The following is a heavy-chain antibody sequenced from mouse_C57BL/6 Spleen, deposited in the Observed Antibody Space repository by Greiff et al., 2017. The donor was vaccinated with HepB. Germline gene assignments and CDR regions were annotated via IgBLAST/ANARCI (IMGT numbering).Heavy chain of an antibody. D-gene: IGHD2-3*01. CDR3: ARGKAIYDGYSYYFDY. CDR2: ISYSGST. CDR1: GYSITSDY. V-gene: IGHV3-8*01. J-gene: IGHJ2*01. Sequence: EVQLQQSGPGLAKPSQTLSLTCSVTGYSITSDYWNWIRKFPGNKLEYMGYISYSGSTYYNPSLKSRISITRDTSKNQYYLQLNSVTTEDTATYYCARGKAIYDGYSYYFDYWGQGTTLTVSS.